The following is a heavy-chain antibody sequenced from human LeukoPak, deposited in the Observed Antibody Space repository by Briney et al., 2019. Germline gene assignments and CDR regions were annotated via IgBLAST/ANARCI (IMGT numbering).Heavy chain of an antibody. CDR1: GYSISSGYY. D-gene: IGHD4-17*01. CDR2: IYHSGST. J-gene: IGHJ4*02. V-gene: IGHV4-38-2*01. CDR3: TRFYGRAFDY. Sequence: SETLSLTCAVSGYSISSGYYWGWIRQPPGKGLEWIGSIYHSGSTYYNPSLKSRVTISVDTSKNQFSLKLSSVTAADTAVYYCTRFYGRAFDYWRQGTLVTVSS.